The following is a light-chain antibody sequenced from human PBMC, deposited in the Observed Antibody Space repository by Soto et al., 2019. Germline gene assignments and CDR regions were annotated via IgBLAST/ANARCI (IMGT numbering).Light chain of an antibody. CDR2: WAS. Sequence: DIVMTQYPDSLAVSLGERATINCKSSQTVLYSSNNKNYLAWYQQKPGQPPKLLIYWASTRDSGVPDRFSGSGSGTDFTLTISTLQAQEVAVYFCQQYYYTPPTFGQGTKVEI. CDR3: QQYYYTPPT. CDR1: QTVLYSSNNKNY. J-gene: IGKJ1*01. V-gene: IGKV4-1*01.